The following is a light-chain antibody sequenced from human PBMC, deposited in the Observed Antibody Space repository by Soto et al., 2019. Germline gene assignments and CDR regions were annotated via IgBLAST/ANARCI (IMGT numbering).Light chain of an antibody. Sequence: GVSESPATRPRSPRKSGTLSWRASQRVISSYLAWFQQRPGRAPRLLIYGASKRATDIPDRFTGSGSRTDFALTISILEPEDFAVYYCQQYVTHPWTLGQATKV. V-gene: IGKV3-20*01. J-gene: IGKJ1*01. CDR3: QQYVTHPWT. CDR2: GAS. CDR1: QRVISSY.